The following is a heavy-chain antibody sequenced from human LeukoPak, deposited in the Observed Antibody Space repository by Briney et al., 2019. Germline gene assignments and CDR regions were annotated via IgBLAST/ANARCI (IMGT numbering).Heavy chain of an antibody. CDR2: IKIKSDGGTT. J-gene: IGHJ5*02. D-gene: IGHD3-10*01. CDR3: VTDKVESIISHRFDP. CDR1: GFTFTDAR. V-gene: IGHV3-15*01. Sequence: NPGGSLRLSCAASGFTFTDARMSWVRQAPGRGLEWVCRIKIKSDGGTTDYAAPVKGRFTISRDDSKNMLYLQMNSLTTEDTAVYYCVTDKVESIISHRFDPWGQGTLVTVSS.